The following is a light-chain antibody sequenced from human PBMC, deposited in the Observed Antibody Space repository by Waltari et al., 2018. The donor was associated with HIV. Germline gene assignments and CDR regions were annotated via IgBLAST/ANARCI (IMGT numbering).Light chain of an antibody. CDR3: QSADSSGTYLYV. V-gene: IGLV3-25*03. CDR2: KDS. CDR1: ALPNQY. Sequence: SYELTQPPSVSVSPGQTARITCSGDALPNQYAYWYQQKPGQAPVLVIYKDSERPSGIPERFSGSSSGTTVTLTISGDQAEDEADYFCQSADSSGTYLYVFGTGTKVTVL. J-gene: IGLJ1*01.